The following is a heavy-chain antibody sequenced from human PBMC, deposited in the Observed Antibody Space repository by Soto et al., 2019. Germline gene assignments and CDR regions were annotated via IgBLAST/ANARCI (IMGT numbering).Heavy chain of an antibody. D-gene: IGHD3-3*01. Sequence: QVQLVQSGAEVKKPGASVKVSCKASGYTFTTYAMHWVRQAPGQRLEWMGWINAGNGNTKYSQKFQGRVTITRDTAASTAYMELSSLRSEDTAVYYCARTSGYYFFDYWGQGTLVTVSS. V-gene: IGHV1-3*01. CDR3: ARTSGYYFFDY. CDR2: INAGNGNT. J-gene: IGHJ4*02. CDR1: GYTFTTYA.